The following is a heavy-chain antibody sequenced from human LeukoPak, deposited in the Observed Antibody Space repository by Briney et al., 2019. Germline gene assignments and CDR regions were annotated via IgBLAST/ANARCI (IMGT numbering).Heavy chain of an antibody. CDR1: GFTFSSYS. V-gene: IGHV3-21*01. D-gene: IGHD3-3*01. CDR3: ARGHDFWSGYYVDY. CDR2: ISSSSSYI. J-gene: IGHJ4*02. Sequence: GGSLRLSCAASGFTFSSYSMNWVRQAPVKGLEWVSSISSSSSYIYYADSVKGRFTISRDNAKNSLYLQMNSLRAEDTAVYYCARGHDFWSGYYVDYWGQGTLVTVSS.